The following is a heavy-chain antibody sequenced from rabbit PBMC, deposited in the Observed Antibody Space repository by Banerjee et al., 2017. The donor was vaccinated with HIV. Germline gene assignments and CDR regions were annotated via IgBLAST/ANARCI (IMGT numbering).Heavy chain of an antibody. Sequence: QEQLEESGGGLVQPEGSLTLTCKASGFDLTSSQWICWVRQAPGKGLEWIACIYGGGSGSTYYASWAKGRFAISKTSSTTVTLQMTSLTAADTATYFCARDMDYDDYGDLGFNLWGQGTLVTVS. V-gene: IGHV1S45*01. J-gene: IGHJ4*01. CDR2: IYGGGSGST. CDR1: GFDLTSSQW. D-gene: IGHD2-1*01. CDR3: ARDMDYDDYGDLGFNL.